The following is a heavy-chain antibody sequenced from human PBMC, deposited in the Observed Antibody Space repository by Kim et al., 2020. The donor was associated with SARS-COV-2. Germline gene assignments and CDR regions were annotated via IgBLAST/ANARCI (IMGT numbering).Heavy chain of an antibody. J-gene: IGHJ5*02. CDR1: GYSFTSYW. CDR2: IDPSDSFT. Sequence: GESLKISCKGSGYSFTSYWISWVRQMPGKGLEWMGRIDPSDSFTKYSPSFQGHVTISADKSISTAYLQWSSLKASDTAMYYCARLTSRGIVVFGFDPWGQGTLVTVSS. V-gene: IGHV5-10-1*01. D-gene: IGHD2-2*01. CDR3: ARLTSRGIVVFGFDP.